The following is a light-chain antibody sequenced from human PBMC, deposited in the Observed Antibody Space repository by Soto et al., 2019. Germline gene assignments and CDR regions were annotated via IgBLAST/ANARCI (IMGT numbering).Light chain of an antibody. V-gene: IGKV3-20*01. CDR3: AQYGSSSFA. J-gene: IGKJ3*01. CDR1: QGISSTY. CDR2: GAS. Sequence: IVLTQSPGTLSLSPGERATLSCRARQGISSTYLARYQTKPGQAPRLLIYGASSRATGIPDRFSGSGSGRDFTLTIGRLEPEEPAVYYCAQYGSSSFAFGPGTKVQIK.